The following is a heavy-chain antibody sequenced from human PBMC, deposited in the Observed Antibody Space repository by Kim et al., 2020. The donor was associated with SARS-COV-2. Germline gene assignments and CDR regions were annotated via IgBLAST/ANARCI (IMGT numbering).Heavy chain of an antibody. Sequence: NPSLKSRVTISVDTSKNQFSLKLSSVTAADTAVYYCARGRGSSPRSDFDYWGQGTLVTVSS. J-gene: IGHJ4*02. V-gene: IGHV4-34*01. D-gene: IGHD6-13*01. CDR3: ARGRGSSPRSDFDY.